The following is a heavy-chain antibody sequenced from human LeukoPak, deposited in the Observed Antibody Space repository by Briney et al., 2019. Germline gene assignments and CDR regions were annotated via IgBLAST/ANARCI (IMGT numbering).Heavy chain of an antibody. D-gene: IGHD1-1*01. CDR1: GGSISSYY. Sequence: SETLSLTCTVSGGSISSYYWSWIRQPPGKGLEWIGYIYYSGSTNYNPSLKSRVTISVDTSKNQFSLKLSSVTAADTAVYYCARVERDYYYRDVGGKGPTVTVSS. CDR3: ARVERDYYYRDV. V-gene: IGHV4-59*01. J-gene: IGHJ6*03. CDR2: IYYSGST.